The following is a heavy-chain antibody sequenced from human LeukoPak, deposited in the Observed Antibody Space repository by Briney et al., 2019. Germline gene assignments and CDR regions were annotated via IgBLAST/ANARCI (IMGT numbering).Heavy chain of an antibody. J-gene: IGHJ4*02. CDR3: ARAHYDILTGPNYFDY. V-gene: IGHV3-21*01. CDR1: GFTFNSYA. CDR2: ISSRSSYI. Sequence: PGGSLRLSCAASGFTFNSYAMNWVRQAPGKGLEWVSSISSRSSYIYYADSVKGRFTISRDNAKNSLYLQMNSLRAEDTAVYYCARAHYDILTGPNYFDYWGQGTLVTVSS. D-gene: IGHD3-9*01.